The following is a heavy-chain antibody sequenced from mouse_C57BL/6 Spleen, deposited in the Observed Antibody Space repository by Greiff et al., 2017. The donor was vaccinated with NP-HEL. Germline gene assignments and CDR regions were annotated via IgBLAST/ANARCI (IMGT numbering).Heavy chain of an antibody. CDR2: IYPGSGST. Sequence: QVQLKQPGAELVKPGASVKMSCKASGYTFTSYWITWVKQRPGQGLEWIGDIYPGSGSTNYNEKFKSKATLTVDTSSSTAYMQLSSLTSEDSAVYYCARGDDGYSADYWGQGTSVTVSS. J-gene: IGHJ4*01. CDR3: ARGDDGYSADY. D-gene: IGHD2-3*01. CDR1: GYTFTSYW. V-gene: IGHV1-55*01.